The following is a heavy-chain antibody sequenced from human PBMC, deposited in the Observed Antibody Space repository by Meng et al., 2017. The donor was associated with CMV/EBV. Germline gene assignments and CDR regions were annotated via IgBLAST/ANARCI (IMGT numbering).Heavy chain of an antibody. Sequence: QVQLQESDPGLVKTSHTSSLTCTVSGGSISSGSYYWSWIRHPAGKGLEWIGRIYTSGSTNYNPSLKSRVTISVDTSKNQFSLKLSSVTAADTAVYYCAREVVVITPYNWFDPWGQGTLVTVSS. CDR1: GGSISSGSYY. CDR3: AREVVVITPYNWFDP. J-gene: IGHJ5*02. D-gene: IGHD3-22*01. CDR2: IYTSGST. V-gene: IGHV4-61*02.